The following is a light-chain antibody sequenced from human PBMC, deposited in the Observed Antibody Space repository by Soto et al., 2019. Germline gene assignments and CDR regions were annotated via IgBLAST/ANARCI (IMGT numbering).Light chain of an antibody. CDR2: DAS. CDR1: QSVSSS. Sequence: EIVLTQSPGTLSLSPGERATLSCRASQSVSSSLAWYQQKPGQAPRLIIYDASSRYTGIPDRFSGSGSGTAVTLTIGRLEPEDFALYYCQQYGSSPGMFGQGTKVEV. CDR3: QQYGSSPGM. V-gene: IGKV3-20*01. J-gene: IGKJ1*01.